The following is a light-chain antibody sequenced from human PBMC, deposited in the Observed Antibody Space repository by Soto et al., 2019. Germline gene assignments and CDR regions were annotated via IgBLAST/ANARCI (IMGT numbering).Light chain of an antibody. CDR3: QQYNSYPTT. V-gene: IGKV1-16*01. J-gene: IGKJ5*01. CDR2: AAS. CDR1: QGISNY. Sequence: DIQMTQSPSSLSTSVGDIVTITFRASQGISNYLAWYQQKPGKAPKLLIYAASSLQSGVPSRFSGSGSGTDFTLTISSLHPDDFATYYCQQYNSYPTTFGQGTRLEIK.